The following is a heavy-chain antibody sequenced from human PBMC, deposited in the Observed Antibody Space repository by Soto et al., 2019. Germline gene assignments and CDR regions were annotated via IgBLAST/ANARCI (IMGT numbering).Heavy chain of an antibody. Sequence: GGSLRLSCVASGFTLNKFPTHWVRQAPGKGLEWVAIVSPDGNQKSYADSVQGRFSISRDNSKKTVYLQMNDLRREDTALYYCASQQQRLLGGVSSYWDHXGLGTMVTVS. CDR1: GFTLNKFP. CDR2: VSPDGNQK. D-gene: IGHD3-16*01. CDR3: ASQQQRLLGGVSSYWDH. J-gene: IGHJ4*02. V-gene: IGHV3-30-3*01.